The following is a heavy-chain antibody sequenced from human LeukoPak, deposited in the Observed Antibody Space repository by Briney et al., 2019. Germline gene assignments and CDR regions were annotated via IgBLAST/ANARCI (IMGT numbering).Heavy chain of an antibody. CDR2: INPNSGGT. D-gene: IGHD3-10*01. V-gene: IGHV1-2*02. CDR3: ARERYYASGSYRGYYMDV. J-gene: IGHJ6*03. CDR1: VGIFSSYA. Sequence: ASVKVSCMASVGIFSSYAISWVRQAPGQGREWMGWINPNSGGTNYAQKFQGRVTMTRDTSISTAYMELSRLRSDDTAVYYCARERYYASGSYRGYYMDVWGKGTTVTVSS.